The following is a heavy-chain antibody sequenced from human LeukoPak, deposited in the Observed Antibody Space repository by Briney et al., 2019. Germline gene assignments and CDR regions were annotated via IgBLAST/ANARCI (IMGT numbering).Heavy chain of an antibody. D-gene: IGHD1-1*01. V-gene: IGHV3-23*01. J-gene: IGHJ5*01. CDR3: AKAGARGNVNWFDS. Sequence: GGSLRLSCAASGFTVSSNYMSWVRQAPGKGLEWVSVISGSGRSTYSADSVRGRFTTSRDNSKNILYLQMNNLRGEDTAVYYCAKAGARGNVNWFDSWGQGTLVTVSS. CDR1: GFTVSSNY. CDR2: ISGSGRST.